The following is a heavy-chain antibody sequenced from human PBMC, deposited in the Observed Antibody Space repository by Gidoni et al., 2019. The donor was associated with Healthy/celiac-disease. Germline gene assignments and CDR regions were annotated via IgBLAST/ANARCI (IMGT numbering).Heavy chain of an antibody. CDR2: ISYDGSNK. J-gene: IGHJ5*02. CDR1: GFTFSSYA. V-gene: IGHV3-30-3*01. Sequence: QVQLVESGGGVVQPGRSLRLSCAASGFTFSSYAMHWVRQAPGKGLEWVAVISYDGSNKYYADSVKGRFTISRDNSKNTLYLQMNSLRAEDTAVYYCARDGRGGWNDGVMKNWFDPWGQGTLVTVSS. CDR3: ARDGRGGWNDGVMKNWFDP. D-gene: IGHD1-1*01.